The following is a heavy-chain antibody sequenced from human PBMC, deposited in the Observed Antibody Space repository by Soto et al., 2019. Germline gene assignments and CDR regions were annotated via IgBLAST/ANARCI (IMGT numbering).Heavy chain of an antibody. Sequence: ASVKVSCKVSGYTLTELSINWVRLAPGKGLEWMGCFDPEHGKTIYAQQFQGRITMAEDTSSDTAYMELSSLGSEDTAVYYCAVSTPTTVAGSTTYYSFYYAMDVWGQGTTVTVSS. V-gene: IGHV1-24*01. D-gene: IGHD6-19*01. CDR2: FDPEHGKT. CDR1: GYTLTELS. CDR3: AVSTPTTVAGSTTYYSFYYAMDV. J-gene: IGHJ6*02.